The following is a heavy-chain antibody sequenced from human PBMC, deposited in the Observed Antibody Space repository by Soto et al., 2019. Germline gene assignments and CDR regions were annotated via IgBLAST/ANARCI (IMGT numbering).Heavy chain of an antibody. Sequence: GGSLRLSCAASGFTFSSYGMHWVRQAPGKGLEWVAVISYDGSNKYYADSVKGRFTISRDNSKNTLYLQMNSLRAEDTAVYYCAKDLYYGSGSRDYYYYGMDVWGQGTTVTVSS. CDR2: ISYDGSNK. J-gene: IGHJ6*02. CDR3: AKDLYYGSGSRDYYYYGMDV. V-gene: IGHV3-30*18. D-gene: IGHD3-10*01. CDR1: GFTFSSYG.